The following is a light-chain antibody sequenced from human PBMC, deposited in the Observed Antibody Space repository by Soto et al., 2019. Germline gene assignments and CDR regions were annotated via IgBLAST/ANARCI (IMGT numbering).Light chain of an antibody. CDR1: SSDVGNYNY. V-gene: IGLV2-14*03. Sequence: QSVLTQPASVSGSPGQSITISCTGTSSDVGNYNYVSWYQQQPGKAPKVMIYDVSDRPSGVSNRFSGSKSGNTASLIISGLQAEDEADYYCSSYTSSNTVVFGGGTKLTVL. CDR3: SSYTSSNTVV. J-gene: IGLJ2*01. CDR2: DVS.